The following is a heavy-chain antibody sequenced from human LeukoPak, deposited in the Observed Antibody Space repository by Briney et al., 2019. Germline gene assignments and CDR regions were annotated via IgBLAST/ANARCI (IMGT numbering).Heavy chain of an antibody. Sequence: PGGSLRLSCSASGFTFSNYAIHWVRQAPRKGLEYVSVISNNGGTTYYADSVKGRFTISRDNSKNTLYLQMNSLRAEDTAVYYCAKMAYYDILTGYSPFGYWGQGTLVTVSS. CDR3: AKMAYYDILTGYSPFGY. D-gene: IGHD3-9*01. CDR2: ISNNGGTT. J-gene: IGHJ4*02. V-gene: IGHV3-64*04. CDR1: GFTFSNYA.